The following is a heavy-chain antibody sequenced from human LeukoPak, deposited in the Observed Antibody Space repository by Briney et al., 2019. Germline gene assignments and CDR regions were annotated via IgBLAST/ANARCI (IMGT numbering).Heavy chain of an antibody. V-gene: IGHV1-2*02. J-gene: IGHJ5*02. D-gene: IGHD3-10*01. Sequence: VAAVKVSCKASGYTFTGYYMHWVRQAPGQGLGWMGWINPNSGGTNYAQKFQGRVTMTRDTSISTAYMELSRLRSDDTAVYYCATVLMYYGSGSAIDNWFDPWGQGTLVTVSS. CDR3: ATVLMYYGSGSAIDNWFDP. CDR2: INPNSGGT. CDR1: GYTFTGYY.